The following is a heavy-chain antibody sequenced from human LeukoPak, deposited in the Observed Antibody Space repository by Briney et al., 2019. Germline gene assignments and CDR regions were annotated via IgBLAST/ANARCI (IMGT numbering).Heavy chain of an antibody. CDR1: GGSFSGYY. D-gene: IGHD3-9*01. Sequence: PSETLSLTCAVYGGSFSGYYWSWIHQPPGKGLEWIGEINHSGSTNYNPSLKSRVTISVDTSKNQFSLKLSSVTAADTAVYYCARHLRYNNWFDPWGQGTLVTVSS. V-gene: IGHV4-34*01. J-gene: IGHJ5*02. CDR2: INHSGST. CDR3: ARHLRYNNWFDP.